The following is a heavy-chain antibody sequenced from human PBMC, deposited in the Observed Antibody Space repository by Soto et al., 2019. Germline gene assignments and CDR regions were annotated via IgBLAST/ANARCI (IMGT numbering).Heavy chain of an antibody. D-gene: IGHD3-22*01. CDR1: GYRFTSYW. V-gene: IGHV5-51*01. CDR2: IFPSDSDT. J-gene: IGHJ5*02. CDR3: ARKDKSGYFNWFDP. Sequence: GESLKISCRTSGYRFTSYWIAWVRQMPGKGLEWMGIIFPSDSDTRYSPSFQGQVTISADRSTSTVFLQWAGLKASDTAVYFCARKDKSGYFNWFDPWGQGTLVTVSS.